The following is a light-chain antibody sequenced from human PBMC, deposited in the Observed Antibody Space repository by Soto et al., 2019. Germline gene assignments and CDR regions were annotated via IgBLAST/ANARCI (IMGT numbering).Light chain of an antibody. Sequence: DIQMTQSPSSLSASVGDRVTITCQARQDMNNYLNWYQQKPGKAPNLLINDASNLETGVPSRFSGSCSGTFFPLTITSLQPEDIATYCWQQYDNLPLTFGGGTKVEIK. CDR3: QQYDNLPLT. CDR2: DAS. CDR1: QDMNNY. J-gene: IGKJ4*01. V-gene: IGKV1-33*01.